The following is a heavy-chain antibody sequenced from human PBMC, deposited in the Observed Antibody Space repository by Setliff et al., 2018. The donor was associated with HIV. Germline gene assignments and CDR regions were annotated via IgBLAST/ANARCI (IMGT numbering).Heavy chain of an antibody. CDR1: GGSTRTSGYY. D-gene: IGHD3-10*01. CDR3: AGQGGYNSPLMV. V-gene: IGHV4-39*06. J-gene: IGHJ4*02. CDR2: IHSSGST. Sequence: PSETLSLTCTVSGGSTRTSGYYWGWIRQPPGKGREWIGSIHSSGSTDYNPSLKSRVSISVDTSKNQFPLQLISVTAADTAVYYCAGQGGYNSPLMVWGQGKLVTVSS.